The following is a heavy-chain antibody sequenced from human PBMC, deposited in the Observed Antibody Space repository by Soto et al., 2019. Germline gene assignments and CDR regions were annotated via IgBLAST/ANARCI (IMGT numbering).Heavy chain of an antibody. V-gene: IGHV1-69*01. CDR2: IIPTLGIT. Sequence: QAQLMQSGAEVKKPGSSVKVSCKASGGTFSGYAISWVRQAPGQGLEWMGGIIPTLGITNYAQKFQGRITIAADESTGTVYMDLRSLRSEDTAVYYCARDPRSITGTTSSEDFQHWGQGTLVSVSS. D-gene: IGHD1-20*01. CDR1: GGTFSGYA. CDR3: ARDPRSITGTTSSEDFQH. J-gene: IGHJ1*01.